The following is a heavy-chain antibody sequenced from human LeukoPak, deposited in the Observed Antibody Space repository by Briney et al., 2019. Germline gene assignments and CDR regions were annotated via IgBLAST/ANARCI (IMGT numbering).Heavy chain of an antibody. CDR2: ISAYNGNT. Sequence: ASVKVSCKASGYAFTSYYMHWVRQAPGQGLEWMGWISAYNGNTNYAQKLQGRVTMTTDTSTSTAYMELRSLRSDDTAVYYCARGHGYYYYYMDVWGKGTTVTISS. J-gene: IGHJ6*03. CDR3: ARGHGYYYYYMDV. V-gene: IGHV1-18*04. CDR1: GYAFTSYY.